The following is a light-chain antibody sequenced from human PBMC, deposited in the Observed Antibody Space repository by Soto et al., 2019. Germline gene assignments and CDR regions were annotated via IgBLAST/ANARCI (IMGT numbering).Light chain of an antibody. J-gene: IGLJ1*01. CDR2: GNS. Sequence: QSALTQPPSVSGAPGQRVTISCTGSSSNIGATYDVQWYQQLPGTAPKLLIYGNSNRPSGVPDRFSGSKSGTSASLAITGLQADDEADYYCQSYDSSQSAHYVFGTGTKVSV. CDR3: QSYDSSQSAHYV. CDR1: SSNIGATYD. V-gene: IGLV1-40*01.